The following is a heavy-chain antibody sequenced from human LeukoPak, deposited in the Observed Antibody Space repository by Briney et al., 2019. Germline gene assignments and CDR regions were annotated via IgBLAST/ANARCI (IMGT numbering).Heavy chain of an antibody. CDR1: GGSFSGYY. CDR3: ARSFFSFWSNIGVTASAWFDP. J-gene: IGHJ5*02. Sequence: SETLSLTCAVYGGSFSGYYWSWIRQPPGKGLEWIGEINHSGSTNYNPSLKSRVTISVDTSKNQFSLKLSSVTAADTAVYYCARSFFSFWSNIGVTASAWFDPWGQGTLVTVSS. V-gene: IGHV4-34*01. CDR2: INHSGST. D-gene: IGHD5-12*01.